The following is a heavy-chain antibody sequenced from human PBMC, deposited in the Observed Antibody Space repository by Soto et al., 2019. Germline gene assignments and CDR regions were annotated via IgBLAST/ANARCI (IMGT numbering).Heavy chain of an antibody. J-gene: IGHJ5*02. CDR2: IYYSGST. V-gene: IGHV4-31*03. CDR3: ATRKWTKDYYDSRIDP. Sequence: QVQLQESGPGLVKPSQTLSLTCTVSGGSISSGGYYWSWIRQHPGKGLEWIGYIYYSGSTYYNLSLKSRVTISVDTSKNHFSLKLSSVTAADTAVYYCATRKWTKDYYDSRIDPWGQGTLVTVSS. D-gene: IGHD3-22*01. CDR1: GGSISSGGYY.